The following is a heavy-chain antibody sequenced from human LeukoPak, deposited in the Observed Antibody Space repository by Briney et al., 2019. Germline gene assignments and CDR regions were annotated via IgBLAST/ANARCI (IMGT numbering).Heavy chain of an antibody. J-gene: IGHJ6*02. CDR1: GGSISSYC. Sequence: SGTLSLTCTVSGGSISSYCWSWIRQPPGKGLEWVGYIYYSGSTNYNLSLKSRVTISVDTSKNQFSLKLSSVSAADTAVYYCAGIVAVGNSYYYYYGMDVWGQGTTVTVSS. CDR2: IYYSGST. D-gene: IGHD6-13*01. CDR3: AGIVAVGNSYYYYYGMDV. V-gene: IGHV4-59*08.